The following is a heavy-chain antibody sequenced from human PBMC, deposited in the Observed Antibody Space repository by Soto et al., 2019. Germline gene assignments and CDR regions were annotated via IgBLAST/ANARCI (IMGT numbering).Heavy chain of an antibody. Sequence: EVQLVESGGGLVKPGGSLRLSCAASGFTFSSYSMNWVRQAPGKGLEWVSSISSSSSYIYYADSVKDRFTISRDNAKNSLYLQMNSLRAEDTAVYYCARDGDYVWGSYRWSDAFDIWGQGTMVTVSS. V-gene: IGHV3-21*01. J-gene: IGHJ3*02. CDR2: ISSSSSYI. CDR3: ARDGDYVWGSYRWSDAFDI. D-gene: IGHD3-16*02. CDR1: GFTFSSYS.